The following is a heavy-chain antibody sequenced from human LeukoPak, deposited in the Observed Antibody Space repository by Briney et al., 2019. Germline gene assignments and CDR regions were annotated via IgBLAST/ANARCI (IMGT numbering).Heavy chain of an antibody. CDR2: INPNNGGT. CDR1: GYTFTGYY. D-gene: IGHD1-26*01. J-gene: IGHJ4*02. CDR3: ARGGIVGATNGIDY. Sequence: GASVKVSCKASGYTFTGYYMHWVRQAPGQGLEWMGWINPNNGGTNYAQKFQGRVTMTRDTSISTAYMELSRLRSDDTAVYYCARGGIVGATNGIDYWGQGTLVTVSS. V-gene: IGHV1-2*02.